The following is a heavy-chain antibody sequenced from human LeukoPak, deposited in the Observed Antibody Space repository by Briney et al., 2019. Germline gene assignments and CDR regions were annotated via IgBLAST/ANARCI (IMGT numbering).Heavy chain of an antibody. CDR1: GYTFTGYG. CDR2: IIPILGIA. CDR3: ARGIVAGALPFDY. D-gene: IGHD6-19*01. V-gene: IGHV1-69*04. Sequence: ASVKVSCKASGYTFTGYGISWVRQAPGQGLEWMGRIIPILGIANYAQKFQGRVTITADKSTSTAYMELSSLRSEDTAVYYCARGIVAGALPFDYWGQGTLVTVSS. J-gene: IGHJ4*02.